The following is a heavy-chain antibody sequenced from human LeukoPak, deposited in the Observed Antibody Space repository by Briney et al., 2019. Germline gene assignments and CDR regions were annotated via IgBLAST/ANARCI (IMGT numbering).Heavy chain of an antibody. Sequence: GGSLRLSCAASGFTVSSNYMSWVRQAPGKGLEWVSVIYSGGSTYYADSVKGRFTISRDNAKNSLYLQMNSLRAEDTAVYYCASLRVPGYFDYWGQGTLVTVSS. CDR3: ASLRVPGYFDY. D-gene: IGHD3-16*01. CDR1: GFTVSSNY. CDR2: IYSGGST. V-gene: IGHV3-53*01. J-gene: IGHJ4*03.